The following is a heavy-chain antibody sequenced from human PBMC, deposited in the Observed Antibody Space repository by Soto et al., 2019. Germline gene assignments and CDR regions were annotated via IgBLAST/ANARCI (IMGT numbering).Heavy chain of an antibody. D-gene: IGHD2-2*01. V-gene: IGHV3-49*05. CDR3: TRLPPNPRPAFDA. CDR1: GFNFGEHA. J-gene: IGHJ4*02. Sequence: EVQLVESGGDLVKPGRSLRVSCTASGFNFGEHAISWFRQAPGKGLEWVGHIRSKRYGGTAEYAASVKGRFTISRDDAKSIAYLQMDRLQTEDTGVYYCTRLPPNPRPAFDAWGQGTLVTVSS. CDR2: IRSKRYGGTA.